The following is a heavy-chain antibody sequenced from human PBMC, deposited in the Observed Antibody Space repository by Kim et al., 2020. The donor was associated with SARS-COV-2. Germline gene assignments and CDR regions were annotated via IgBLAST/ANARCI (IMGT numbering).Heavy chain of an antibody. V-gene: IGHV3-11*06. CDR2: ISSSSSYT. Sequence: GGSLRLSCAASGFTFSDYYMSWIRQAPGKGLEWVSYISSSSSYTNYADSVKGRFTISRDNAKNSLYLQMNSLRAEDTAVYYCARSEDTAMADAPDYWGQGTLVTVSS. CDR1: GFTFSDYY. D-gene: IGHD5-18*01. CDR3: ARSEDTAMADAPDY. J-gene: IGHJ4*02.